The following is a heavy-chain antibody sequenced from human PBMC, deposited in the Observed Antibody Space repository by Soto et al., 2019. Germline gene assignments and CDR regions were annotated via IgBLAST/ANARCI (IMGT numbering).Heavy chain of an antibody. CDR2: IYHSGST. CDR1: GGSIRSGGYS. Sequence: SETLSLTCAVSGGSIRSGGYSWIWIRHPPGKGLEWIGYIYHSGSTYYNPSLKSRVTISVDRSKNQFSLKLSSVTAADTAVYYCARGRSEYSSSWYLNYFDYWGQGTLVTVSS. CDR3: ARGRSEYSSSWYLNYFDY. D-gene: IGHD6-13*01. J-gene: IGHJ4*02. V-gene: IGHV4-30-2*01.